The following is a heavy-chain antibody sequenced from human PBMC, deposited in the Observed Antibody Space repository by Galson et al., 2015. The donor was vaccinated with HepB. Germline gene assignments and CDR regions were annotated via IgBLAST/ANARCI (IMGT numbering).Heavy chain of an antibody. CDR3: ARAPRWSTWYFDL. D-gene: IGHD6-13*01. CDR2: MSYDGSNK. CDR1: GFSFSSYA. Sequence: SLRLSCAASGFSFSSYAMRWVRQAPGKGLEWVAVMSYDGSNKYYAGSVKGRFTISRDNSKNTLFLQMNSLRAEDTAVYYCARAPRWSTWYFDLWGRGTLVTVSS. J-gene: IGHJ2*01. V-gene: IGHV3-30-3*01.